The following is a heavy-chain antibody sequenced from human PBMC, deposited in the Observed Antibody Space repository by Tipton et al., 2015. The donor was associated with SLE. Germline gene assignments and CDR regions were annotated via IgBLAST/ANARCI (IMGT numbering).Heavy chain of an antibody. D-gene: IGHD2-15*01. CDR3: ARDPGVVGWVNDAFDI. J-gene: IGHJ3*02. CDR2: IYISGST. Sequence: LRLSCTVSGGSISSGSYSWSWIRQPAGKGLEWIGRIYISGSTKYNPSLKSRVTISVDTSKNQFSLKLSSVTAADTAVYYCARDPGVVGWVNDAFDIWGQGTMVTVSS. CDR1: GGSISSGSYS. V-gene: IGHV4-61*02.